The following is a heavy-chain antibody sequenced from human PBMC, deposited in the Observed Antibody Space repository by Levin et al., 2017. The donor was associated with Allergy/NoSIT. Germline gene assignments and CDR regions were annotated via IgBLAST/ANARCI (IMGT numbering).Heavy chain of an antibody. CDR1: GFTFDDYA. CDR2: ISWNSDSI. Sequence: SLKISCAASGFTFDDYAMHWVRQAPGKGLEWVSGISWNSDSIDYADSVKGRFTISRDNAKNSLYLQMNSLRAEDTALYYCAKEGYWGEGTLVTVSS. J-gene: IGHJ4*02. CDR3: AKEGY. V-gene: IGHV3-9*01.